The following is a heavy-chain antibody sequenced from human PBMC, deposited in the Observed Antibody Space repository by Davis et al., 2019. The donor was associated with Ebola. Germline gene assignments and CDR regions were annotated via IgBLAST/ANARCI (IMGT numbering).Heavy chain of an antibody. Sequence: HTGGSLRLSCAASGFAFSTFWMHWVRHVPGKGLVWVSRINADGTTTNYADSVKGRFTISRDNVKKTVDLQMNSLRVEDTGVYYCARDRDVMTGYASHHFDSWGQGTLVVVSS. CDR1: GFAFSTFW. J-gene: IGHJ5*02. V-gene: IGHV3-74*01. CDR2: INADGTTT. CDR3: ARDRDVMTGYASHHFDS. D-gene: IGHD3-9*01.